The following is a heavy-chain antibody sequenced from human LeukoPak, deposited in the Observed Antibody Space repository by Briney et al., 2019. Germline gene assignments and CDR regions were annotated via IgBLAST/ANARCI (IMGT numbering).Heavy chain of an antibody. CDR3: ARSYSYGLSFDY. D-gene: IGHD5-18*01. V-gene: IGHV4-38-2*01. CDR1: GYSISSGYY. J-gene: IGHJ4*02. Sequence: EPSETLSLTCAVSGYSISSGYYWGWIRQPPGKGLEWIGSIYHSGSTYYTPSLKSRVTISVDTSKNQFSLKLSSVTAADTAVYYCARSYSYGLSFDYWGQGTLVTVSS. CDR2: IYHSGST.